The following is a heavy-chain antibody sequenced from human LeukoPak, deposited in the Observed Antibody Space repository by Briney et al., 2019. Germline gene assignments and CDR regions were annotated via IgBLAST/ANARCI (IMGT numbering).Heavy chain of an antibody. V-gene: IGHV3-48*04. CDR1: GFTFSTYS. CDR3: ATDYSFLFDY. Sequence: GGSLRLSCAASGFTFSTYSMNWVRQAPGKGLEWVSYISSSSGTIYYADSVKGRFTISRDNAKNSLYLQMNSLRAEDTAVYYCATDYSFLFDYWGQGTLVTVSP. J-gene: IGHJ4*02. D-gene: IGHD4-11*01. CDR2: ISSSSGTI.